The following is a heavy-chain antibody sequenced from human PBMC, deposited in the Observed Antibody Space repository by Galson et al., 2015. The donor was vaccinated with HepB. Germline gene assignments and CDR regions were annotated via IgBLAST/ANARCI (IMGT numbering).Heavy chain of an antibody. CDR2: IYPGDSDT. D-gene: IGHD5-18*01. J-gene: IGHJ4*02. CDR3: VRHEASYGPADY. CDR1: GYSFTSSW. Sequence: QSGAEVKKPGESLKISCKGSGYSFTSSWIGWVRQMPGKGLEWMGIIYPGDSDTRYSPSFQGQVTISADKSISTAYLQWGSLKASDSAMYYCVRHEASYGPADYWGQGTLVTVSS. V-gene: IGHV5-51*01.